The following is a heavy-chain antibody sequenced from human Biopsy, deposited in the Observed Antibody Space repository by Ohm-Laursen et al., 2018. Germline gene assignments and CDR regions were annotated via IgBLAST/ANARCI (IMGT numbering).Heavy chain of an antibody. CDR3: ARDSSRRAREGGMDV. Sequence: WESLKISCKASGFSVSSYDMNWVRQAPGKGLEWISYISETSSHIYDADSVRGRFTVARDIAKNSLYLQLNSLRVEDTAVYYCARDSSRRAREGGMDVWGQGTTVTVSS. D-gene: IGHD6-6*01. CDR2: ISETSSHI. CDR1: GFSVSSYD. V-gene: IGHV3-21*01. J-gene: IGHJ6*02.